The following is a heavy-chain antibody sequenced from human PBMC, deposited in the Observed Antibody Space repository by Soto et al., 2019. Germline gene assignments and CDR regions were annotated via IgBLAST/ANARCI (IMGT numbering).Heavy chain of an antibody. Sequence: SLRLSCAGSGFTFRGDAMSWVRQAPGKGLEWVSSISGSGEMTHYADSVKGRFTISRDNAKNTLYLQMESLRAEDTALYYCARSDMTYTWISWGQGSLVTVYS. D-gene: IGHD1-20*01. CDR3: ARSDMTYTWIS. J-gene: IGHJ5*02. CDR1: GFTFRGDA. V-gene: IGHV3-23*01. CDR2: ISGSGEMT.